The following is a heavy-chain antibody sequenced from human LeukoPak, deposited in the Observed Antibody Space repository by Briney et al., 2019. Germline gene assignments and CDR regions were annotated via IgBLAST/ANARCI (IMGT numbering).Heavy chain of an antibody. D-gene: IGHD6-19*01. CDR1: GGSISSYY. V-gene: IGHV4-59*01. CDR2: ISYIGST. Sequence: SETLSLTCSVSGGSISSYYWTWIRQPPGEGLEWIGYISYIGSTNYNPSLKSRVTISVDTSNNQFSLKLSSVSAADTAVYYCARIGRGYSSGWAIDYWGQGTLVTVSS. J-gene: IGHJ4*02. CDR3: ARIGRGYSSGWAIDY.